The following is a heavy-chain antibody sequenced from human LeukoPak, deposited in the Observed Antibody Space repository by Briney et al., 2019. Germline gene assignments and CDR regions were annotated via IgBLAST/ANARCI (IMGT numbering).Heavy chain of an antibody. J-gene: IGHJ4*02. V-gene: IGHV4-59*08. D-gene: IGHD5-12*01. CDR2: IYYSGRT. CDR1: GGSISNYY. CDR3: ARQAWLLDY. Sequence: SETLSLTCTVSGGSISNYYGTWIRQPPRRGLEWIGQIYYSGRTYYNPSLKSRVTISVDTSKNQFPLKLRSVTAADTAVYFCARQAWLLDYWGQGALVTVSS.